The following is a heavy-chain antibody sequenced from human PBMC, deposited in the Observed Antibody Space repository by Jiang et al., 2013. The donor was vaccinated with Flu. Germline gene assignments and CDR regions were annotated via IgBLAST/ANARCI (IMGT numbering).Heavy chain of an antibody. V-gene: IGHV4-59*08. CDR1: GGSISNYY. Sequence: LLKPSETLSLTCTVSGGSISNYYWSWIRQPPGKGLEWIGNIYYSGSTNYNASLKSRVTISVDSSKNQLSLNLSSVTAADTAVYYCARLGSRYIYGSYFDYWG. CDR2: IYYSGST. J-gene: IGHJ4*01. D-gene: IGHD5-18*01. CDR3: ARLGSRYIYGSYFDY.